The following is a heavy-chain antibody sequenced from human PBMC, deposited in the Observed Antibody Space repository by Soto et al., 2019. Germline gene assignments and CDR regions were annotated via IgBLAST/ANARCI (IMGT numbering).Heavy chain of an antibody. CDR2: IIPIFGTA. CDR1: GGTFSSYA. J-gene: IGHJ5*01. Sequence: RASVKVSCKASGGTFSSYAISWVRQAPGQGLEWMGGIIPIFGTANYAQKFQGRVTITADESTSTAYMELSSLRSEDTAVYYCARDVDYYDSSTRRFDSWSQGTLVTVSS. D-gene: IGHD3-22*01. V-gene: IGHV1-69*13. CDR3: ARDVDYYDSSTRRFDS.